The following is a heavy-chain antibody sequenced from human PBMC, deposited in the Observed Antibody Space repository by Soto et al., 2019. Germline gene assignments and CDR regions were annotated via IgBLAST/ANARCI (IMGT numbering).Heavy chain of an antibody. D-gene: IGHD6-19*01. CDR1: GFTSSTYG. CDR3: AKDSTGWFENLDN. J-gene: IGHJ4*02. CDR2: ISYGGSDR. Sequence: QVQLVESGGGVVQPGRSLRLSCAASGFTSSTYGIHWVRQAPGKGLEWVALISYGGSDRYYADSVKGRFTISRDTSKNTLYLQMNSLRPDATAVYYCAKDSTGWFENLDNWGQGTLVTVSS. V-gene: IGHV3-30*18.